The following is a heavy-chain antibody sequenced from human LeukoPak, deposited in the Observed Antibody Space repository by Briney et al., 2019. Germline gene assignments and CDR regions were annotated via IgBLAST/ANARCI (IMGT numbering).Heavy chain of an antibody. CDR1: GDSISRYH. CDR2: IYSTGST. D-gene: IGHD6-13*01. CDR3: ARYAAAGGPNWFDP. J-gene: IGHJ5*02. Sequence: SETLSLTCTVSGDSISRYHWTWIRQPPGKGLEYIGYIYSTGSTHYNPSLKSRLTISVATSKNQFSLKVSSVTAADTAVYYCARYAAAGGPNWFDPWGQGTLVTVSS. V-gene: IGHV4-59*01.